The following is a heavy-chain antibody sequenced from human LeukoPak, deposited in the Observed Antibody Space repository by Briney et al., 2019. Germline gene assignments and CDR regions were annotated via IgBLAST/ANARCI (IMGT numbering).Heavy chain of an antibody. CDR3: ARDNSVGDNAWWFDP. J-gene: IGHJ5*02. CDR1: GYTFTSYY. V-gene: IGHV1-46*01. Sequence: GASVKVSCKASGYTFTSYYMHWVRQAPGQGLEWMALINPTGGSTGYAQKFQGRVTMTRDMSTSTDYMELSSLRSEDTAIYYCARDNSVGDNAWWFDPWGQGTLVTVSS. D-gene: IGHD1-26*01. CDR2: INPTGGST.